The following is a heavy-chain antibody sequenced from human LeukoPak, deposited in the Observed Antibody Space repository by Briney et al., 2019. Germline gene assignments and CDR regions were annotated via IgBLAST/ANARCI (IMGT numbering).Heavy chain of an antibody. CDR2: IIPIFGTA. V-gene: IGHV1-69*01. D-gene: IGHD6-13*01. CDR3: ARDRSIAAAGTDASDI. J-gene: IGHJ3*02. Sequence: GASVKVSCKASGGTFSSYAISWVRQAPGQGLEWMGGIIPIFGTANYAQKFQGRVTITADESTSTAYMELSSLRSEDTAVYYCARDRSIAAAGTDASDIWGQGTMVTVSS. CDR1: GGTFSSYA.